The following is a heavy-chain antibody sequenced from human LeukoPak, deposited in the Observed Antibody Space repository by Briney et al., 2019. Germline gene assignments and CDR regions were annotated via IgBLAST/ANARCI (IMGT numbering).Heavy chain of an antibody. Sequence: SETLSLTCTVSGGSISSYYWSWIRQPPGKGLEWIGYIYYSGSTNYNPSLKSRVTISVDTSKNQFSLKLSSVTAADTAVYYCARVSSWPNYVDYWGQGTLVTVSS. CDR3: ARVSSWPNYVDY. CDR2: IYYSGST. CDR1: GGSISSYY. V-gene: IGHV4-59*01. D-gene: IGHD6-13*01. J-gene: IGHJ4*02.